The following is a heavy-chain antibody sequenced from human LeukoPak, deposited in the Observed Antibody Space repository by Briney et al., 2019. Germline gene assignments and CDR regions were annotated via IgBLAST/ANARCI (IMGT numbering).Heavy chain of an antibody. CDR1: GGSISSYY. CDR3: ARYPGLEGAGSKGAFDY. J-gene: IGHJ4*02. CDR2: VYYSGST. Sequence: SETLSLTCTVSGGSISSYYWSWIRQPPGKGLEWIGYVYYSGSTNYNPSLKSRVTISVDMSNNQFSLKLRSVTAEDTAVYYCARYPGLEGAGSKGAFDYWGQGTLVTVSS. V-gene: IGHV4-59*01. D-gene: IGHD3-10*01.